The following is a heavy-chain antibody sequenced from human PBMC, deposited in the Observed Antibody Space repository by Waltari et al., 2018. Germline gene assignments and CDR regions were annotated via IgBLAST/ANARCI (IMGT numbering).Heavy chain of an antibody. CDR2: TYYRSKWYN. Sequence: QVQLQQSGPGLVKPSQTLSLTCAISGDSVSSNSAAWNWIRQSPSRGLEWLGRTYYRSKWYNDYAVSVKSRITINPDTSKNQFSLQLNSVTPEDTAVYYCAKSGYKGVGATKGGFDYWDQGTLVTVSS. CDR1: GDSVSSNSAA. D-gene: IGHD1-26*01. V-gene: IGHV6-1*01. CDR3: AKSGYKGVGATKGGFDY. J-gene: IGHJ4*02.